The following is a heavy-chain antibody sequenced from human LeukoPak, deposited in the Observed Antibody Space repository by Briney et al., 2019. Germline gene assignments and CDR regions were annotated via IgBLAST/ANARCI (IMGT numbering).Heavy chain of an antibody. Sequence: SSETLSLTCTVSGGSISSYYWSWIRQPPGKGLEWIGYIYYSGSTNYNPSLKSRVTISVDTSKNQFSLKLSSVTAADTAVYYCARSGWIQLWSSFDYWGQGTLVTVSS. D-gene: IGHD5-18*01. CDR1: GGSISSYY. V-gene: IGHV4-59*01. CDR3: ARSGWIQLWSSFDY. CDR2: IYYSGST. J-gene: IGHJ4*02.